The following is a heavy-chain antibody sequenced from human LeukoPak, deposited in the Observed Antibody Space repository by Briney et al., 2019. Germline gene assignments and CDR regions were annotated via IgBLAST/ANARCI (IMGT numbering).Heavy chain of an antibody. CDR3: AKASVAIPQYCNS. Sequence: GGSLRLSCEASGFTFGNYAMNWVRQAPGKGLEWVSTISGTGSSTYYADSAKGRFTISRDNSKDTLFLQLNSLAAADTAMYFCAKASVAIPQYCNSWGQGTLVTVSS. V-gene: IGHV3-23*01. CDR2: ISGTGSST. J-gene: IGHJ5*02. D-gene: IGHD2-2*02. CDR1: GFTFGNYA.